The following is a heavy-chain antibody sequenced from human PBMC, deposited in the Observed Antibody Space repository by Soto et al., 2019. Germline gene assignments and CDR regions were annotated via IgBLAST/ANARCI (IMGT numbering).Heavy chain of an antibody. CDR3: VREWVAAESFAY. CDR1: GYSISSGYY. Sequence: SETLSLTCAVSGYSISSGYYWGWIRQPPGKGLEWIGSIYHSGSTYYNPSLKSRVTISVDTSKNQFSLKLSSVTAADTAVYYCVREWVAAESFAYWGQGTLVTVSS. D-gene: IGHD6-13*01. V-gene: IGHV4-38-2*02. CDR2: IYHSGST. J-gene: IGHJ4*02.